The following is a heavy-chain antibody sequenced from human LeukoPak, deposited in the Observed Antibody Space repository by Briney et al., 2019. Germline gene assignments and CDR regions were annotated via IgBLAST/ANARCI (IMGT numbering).Heavy chain of an antibody. V-gene: IGHV4-34*01. CDR3: ARGRSIITP. CDR1: GGSFSGYY. D-gene: IGHD3-16*01. CDR2: INHSGST. Sequence: PSETLSLTCTVYGGSFSGYYWSWIRQPPGKGLEWIGEINHSGSTNYNPSLTSRVTISVDTSKNQFSLKLSSVTAADTAVYYCARGRSIITPWGQGTLVTVSS. J-gene: IGHJ5*02.